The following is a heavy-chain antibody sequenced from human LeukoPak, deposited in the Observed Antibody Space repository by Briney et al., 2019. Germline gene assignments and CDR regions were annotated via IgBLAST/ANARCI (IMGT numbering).Heavy chain of an antibody. CDR1: GGSISSYY. V-gene: IGHV4-59*01. J-gene: IGHJ6*02. D-gene: IGHD3-9*01. CDR2: IYYSGST. Sequence: SETLSLTCTVSGGSISSYYWSWIRQPPGKGLEWIGYIYYSGSTNYNPSLKSRVTISVDTSKNQFSLKLSSVTAADTAVYYCASVLTGSYYYYGIDVWGQGTTVTVSS. CDR3: ASVLTGSYYYYGIDV.